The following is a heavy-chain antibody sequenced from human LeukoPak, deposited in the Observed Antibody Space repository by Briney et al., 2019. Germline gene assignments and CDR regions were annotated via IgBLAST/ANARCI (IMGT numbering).Heavy chain of an antibody. CDR2: IKANSGDT. Sequence: ASVTVSCKASGYICTAYYLHWVRQAPGQKPEWMGWIKANSGDTNYAQKFQGRVTMTRDTSISTVYMELSGLTADDTAVYYCTRVGDDYPYWGQGTLVTVSS. D-gene: IGHD5-24*01. V-gene: IGHV1-2*02. J-gene: IGHJ4*02. CDR3: TRVGDDYPY. CDR1: GYICTAYY.